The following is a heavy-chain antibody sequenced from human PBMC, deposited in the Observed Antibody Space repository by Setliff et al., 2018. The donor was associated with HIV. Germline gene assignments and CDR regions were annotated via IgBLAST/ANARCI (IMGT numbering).Heavy chain of an antibody. CDR1: GFTFHDYA. CDR3: ARDGSSGYWETYYFMDV. V-gene: IGHV3-9*01. J-gene: IGHJ6*01. D-gene: IGHD3-22*01. CDR2: ISWNSDTI. Sequence: PGGSLRLSCAASGFTFHDYAMHWVRQVPGKGLQWVSGISWNSDTIAYADSVKGRFSISRDNAKNSLFLQMNSLRPEDTAFYYCARDGSSGYWETYYFMDVWSQGTTVTVSS.